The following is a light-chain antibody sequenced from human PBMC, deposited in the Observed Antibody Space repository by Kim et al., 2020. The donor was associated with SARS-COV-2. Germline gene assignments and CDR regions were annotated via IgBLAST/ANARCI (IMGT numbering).Light chain of an antibody. J-gene: IGKJ4*01. CDR3: QQRSNWLLT. CDR2: DAS. V-gene: IGKV3-11*01. Sequence: SLSPGERAPHSCRASQSVGTYLAWYQQKPGQAPRLLIHDASNRATGIPARFSGSGSGTDFTLTISSLEPEDFAVYYCQQRSNWLLTFGGGTKLEI. CDR1: QSVGTY.